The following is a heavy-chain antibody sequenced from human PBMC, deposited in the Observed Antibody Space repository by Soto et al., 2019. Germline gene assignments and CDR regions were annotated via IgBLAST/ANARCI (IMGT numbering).Heavy chain of an antibody. CDR2: ISSSSSYI. CDR1: GFTFSSYS. D-gene: IGHD2-15*01. V-gene: IGHV3-21*01. J-gene: IGHJ5*02. CDR3: AREKKYCSGGSCPRGWFDP. Sequence: KTGGSLRLSCAASGFTFSSYSMNWVRQAPGKGLEWVSSISSSSSYIYYADSVKGRFTISRDNAKNSLYLQMNSLRAEDTAVYYCAREKKYCSGGSCPRGWFDPWGRGTLVTVSS.